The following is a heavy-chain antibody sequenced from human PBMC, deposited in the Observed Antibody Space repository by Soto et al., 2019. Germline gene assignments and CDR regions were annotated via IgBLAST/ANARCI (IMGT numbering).Heavy chain of an antibody. CDR3: ARGSNGWYGGANWFDP. Sequence: EVQLVESGGGLVKPGGSLRLSCAASGFTFSSYSMNWVRQAPGKGLEWVSSISSSSSYIYYADSVKGRFTISRDNAKNSLYLQMNSLRAEDTAVYYCARGSNGWYGGANWFDPWGQGTLVTVSS. CDR1: GFTFSSYS. D-gene: IGHD6-19*01. V-gene: IGHV3-21*01. CDR2: ISSSSSYI. J-gene: IGHJ5*02.